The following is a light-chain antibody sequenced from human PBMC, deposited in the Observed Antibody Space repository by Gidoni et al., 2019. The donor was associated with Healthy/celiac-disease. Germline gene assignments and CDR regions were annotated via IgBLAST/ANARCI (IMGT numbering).Light chain of an antibody. V-gene: IGKV3-20*01. CDR3: QQYGSSPLT. CDR2: GAS. CDR1: QSVSSSY. J-gene: IGKJ1*01. Sequence: IVLTPSTGTLSLSPGERATLSCSASQSVSSSYLAWYQQKPGQAPRLLIYGASSRATGIPDRFSGSGSGTDFTLTISRLEPEDFAVYYCQQYGSSPLTFGQGTKVEIK.